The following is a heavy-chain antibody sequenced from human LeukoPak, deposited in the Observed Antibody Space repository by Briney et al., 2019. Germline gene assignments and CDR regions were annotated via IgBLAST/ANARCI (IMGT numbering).Heavy chain of an antibody. CDR3: AREGSSFYGMDV. CDR2: IWYDGSNK. J-gene: IGHJ6*02. V-gene: IGHV3-33*01. Sequence: GGSLRLSCAGSGFTFSSYGMHWVRQAPGKGLEWVAVIWYDGSNKYYADSVKGRLTISRDNSKNTLYLQMNSLRAEDTAVYYCAREGSSFYGMDVWGQGTTVTVSS. D-gene: IGHD6-13*01. CDR1: GFTFSSYG.